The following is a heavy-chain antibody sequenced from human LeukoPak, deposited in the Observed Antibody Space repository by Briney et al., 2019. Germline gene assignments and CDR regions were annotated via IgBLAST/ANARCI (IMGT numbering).Heavy chain of an antibody. CDR2: ISDTGNT. CDR1: GFTLSSYA. Sequence: GGSLRLSCAASGFTLSSYAMSWVRQAPGKRLEWVSAISDTGNTYHADSVKGSFTISRDSSKNTLFLQMNRLRPEDAAVYYCAKAPVTTCRGAFCYPFDYWGLGTLVTVSS. V-gene: IGHV3-23*01. D-gene: IGHD2-15*01. CDR3: AKAPVTTCRGAFCYPFDY. J-gene: IGHJ4*02.